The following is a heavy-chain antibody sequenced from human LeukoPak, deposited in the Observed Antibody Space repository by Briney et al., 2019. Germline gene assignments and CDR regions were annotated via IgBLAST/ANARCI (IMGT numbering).Heavy chain of an antibody. Sequence: PSETLSLTCAVSGVPFSNYYWSWIRQPPGKELEWIAYIYYSGSTNYNPSLKSRVTISVDTSRNQFSPKLSSVTAADTAVYYCARSWGVSTTVVTPGFAFDIWGQGTMVTVSS. CDR3: ARSWGVSTTVVTPGFAFDI. CDR2: IYYSGST. V-gene: IGHV4-59*01. D-gene: IGHD4-23*01. J-gene: IGHJ3*02. CDR1: GVPFSNYY.